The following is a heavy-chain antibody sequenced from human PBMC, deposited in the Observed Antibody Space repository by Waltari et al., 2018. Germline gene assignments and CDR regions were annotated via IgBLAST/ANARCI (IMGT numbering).Heavy chain of an antibody. CDR3: SDPPSDF. V-gene: IGHV3-7*03. CDR1: GITFNTQW. Sequence: EVQLVESGGALVQPGGSLRPACAASGITFNTQWMSWVRPAPGKGLEWVASIKEEGSEANYLESVKGRFTISRDNAKNSLFLQMNSLRAEDTAVYYCSDPPSDFWGQGTQVIVSS. D-gene: IGHD2-21*01. CDR2: IKEEGSEA. J-gene: IGHJ4*02.